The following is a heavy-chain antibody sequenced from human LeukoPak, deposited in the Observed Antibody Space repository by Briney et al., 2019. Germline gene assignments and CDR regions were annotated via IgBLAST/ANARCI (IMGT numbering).Heavy chain of an antibody. D-gene: IGHD2-2*02. CDR2: IYYSGST. V-gene: IGHV4-39*01. CDR3: ARPQYCSSTSCYKGGDY. J-gene: IGHJ4*02. CDR1: GGSISSSSYY. Sequence: SSETLSLTCTVSGGSISSSSYYWGWIRQPPGKGLEWIGSIYYSGSTYYNPSLKSRVTISVDTSKNQFSLKLSSVTAADTAVYYCARPQYCSSTSCYKGGDYWGQGTLVTVSS.